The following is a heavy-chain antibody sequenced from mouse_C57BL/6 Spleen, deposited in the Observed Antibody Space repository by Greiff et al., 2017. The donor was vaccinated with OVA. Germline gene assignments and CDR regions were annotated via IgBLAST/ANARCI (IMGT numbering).Heavy chain of an antibody. Sequence: VQLKQPGAELVMPGASVKLSCKASGYTFTSYWMHWVKQRPGQGLEWIGEIDPSDSYTNYNQKFKGKSTLTVDKSSSTAYMQLSSLTSEDSAVYYCAVITTVVARGFDYWGQGTTLTVSS. CDR1: GYTFTSYW. V-gene: IGHV1-69*01. CDR3: AVITTVVARGFDY. J-gene: IGHJ2*01. CDR2: IDPSDSYT. D-gene: IGHD1-1*01.